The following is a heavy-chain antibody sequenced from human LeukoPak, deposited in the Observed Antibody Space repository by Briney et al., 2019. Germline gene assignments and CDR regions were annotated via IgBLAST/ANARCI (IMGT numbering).Heavy chain of an antibody. J-gene: IGHJ4*02. CDR2: ISTYNGDT. CDR1: GYTFASYG. D-gene: IGHD2-15*01. CDR3: ARDIVVVAATMGY. Sequence: ASVKISCKASGYTFASYGISWVRQAPGQGLEWMGWISTYNGDTKYVQKFQGRVTMTTDTSTSTAYMELSRLRSDDTAVYYCARDIVVVAATMGYWGQGTLVTVSS. V-gene: IGHV1-18*01.